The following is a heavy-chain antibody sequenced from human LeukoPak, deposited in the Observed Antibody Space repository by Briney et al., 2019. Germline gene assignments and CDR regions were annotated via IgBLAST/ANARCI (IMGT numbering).Heavy chain of an antibody. V-gene: IGHV1-69*05. Sequence: ASVKVSCKASGGTFSSYAISWVRQAPGQGLEWMGRIIPIFGTANYAQKFQGRVTITTDESTSTAYMELSGLRSEDTAVYYCAEEAGDGYNYKGYFDYWGQGTLVTVSS. CDR2: IIPIFGTA. J-gene: IGHJ4*02. D-gene: IGHD5-24*01. CDR1: GGTFSSYA. CDR3: AEEAGDGYNYKGYFDY.